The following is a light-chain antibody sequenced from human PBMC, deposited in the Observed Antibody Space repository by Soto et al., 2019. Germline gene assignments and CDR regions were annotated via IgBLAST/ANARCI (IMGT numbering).Light chain of an antibody. CDR2: AAS. CDR1: QGISSY. J-gene: IGKJ1*01. V-gene: IGKV1-8*01. CDR3: QQYYSYPPWT. Sequence: AIRMTQSPSSLSASTGDRVTITCRASQGISSYLAWYQQKPGKAPKLLIYAASTLQSGVPSRSSGSGSGTDFTLTISCLQSEDFATYYCQQYYSYPPWTFGQGTKVDIK.